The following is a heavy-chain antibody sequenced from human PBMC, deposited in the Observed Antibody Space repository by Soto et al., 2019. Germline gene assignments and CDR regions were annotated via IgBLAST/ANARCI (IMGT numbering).Heavy chain of an antibody. CDR3: AHFFGVVMRTTGYLNWFDP. D-gene: IGHD3-3*01. Sequence: VSGRTLVNPTQTRTLTCTFSGFSLSTSGVGVGWIRQPPGKALEWLALIYWDDDKRYSPSLKSRLTITKDTSKNQVVLTMTNMDPVDTATYYCAHFFGVVMRTTGYLNWFDPWGQGTLVTVSS. CDR1: GFSLSTSGVG. CDR2: IYWDDDK. V-gene: IGHV2-5*02. J-gene: IGHJ5*02.